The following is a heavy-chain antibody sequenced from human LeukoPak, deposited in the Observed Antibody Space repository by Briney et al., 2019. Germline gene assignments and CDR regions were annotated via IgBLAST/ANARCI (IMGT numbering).Heavy chain of an antibody. Sequence: GASVKVSCKASGYTFTGYYMHWVRQAPGQGLEWMGRINPNSGGTNYAQKFQGRVTMTRDTSISTAYMELSRLRSDGTVVYYCARYCSSTSCFEAPSASYYFDYWGQGTLVSVSS. CDR1: GYTFTGYY. CDR2: INPNSGGT. J-gene: IGHJ4*02. D-gene: IGHD2-2*01. CDR3: ARYCSSTSCFEAPSASYYFDY. V-gene: IGHV1-2*05.